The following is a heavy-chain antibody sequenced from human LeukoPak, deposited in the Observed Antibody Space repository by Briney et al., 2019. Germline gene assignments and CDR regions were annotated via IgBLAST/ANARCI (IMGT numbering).Heavy chain of an antibody. V-gene: IGHV1-69*01. CDR2: IIPIFGTA. CDR1: GGTFSSYA. CDR3: AGSTVTRLAEYFQH. Sequence: GASVKVSCKASGGTFSSYAISWARQAPGQGLEWMGGIIPIFGTANYAQKFQGRVTITADESTSTAYMELSSLRSEDTALYYCAGSTVTRLAEYFQHWGQGTLATVSS. D-gene: IGHD4-17*01. J-gene: IGHJ1*01.